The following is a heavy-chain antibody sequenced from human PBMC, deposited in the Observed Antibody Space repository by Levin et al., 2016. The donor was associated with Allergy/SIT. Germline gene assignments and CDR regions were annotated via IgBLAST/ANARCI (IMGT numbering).Heavy chain of an antibody. CDR2: IIPLVDSA. J-gene: IGHJ5*02. CDR1: GGTFNTYT. Sequence: SVKVSCKASGGTFNTYTFSWVRQAPGHGLEWMGKIIPLVDSANYAQKFQGRVTITADESTNTVYMELSSLTSEDTAVYYCAQGIISYNWFDPWGQGTLVTVSS. V-gene: IGHV1-69*08. D-gene: IGHD3-10*01. CDR3: AQGIISYNWFDP.